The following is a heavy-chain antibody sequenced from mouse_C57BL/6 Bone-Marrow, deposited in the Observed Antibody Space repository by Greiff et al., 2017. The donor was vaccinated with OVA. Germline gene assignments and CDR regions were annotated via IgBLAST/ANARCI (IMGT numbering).Heavy chain of an antibody. J-gene: IGHJ1*03. CDR3: SRERIITTVVAKGYWYFDV. D-gene: IGHD1-1*01. CDR2: IYPSDSET. CDR1: GYTFTSYW. Sequence: VQLQQPGAELVRPGSSVKLSCKASGYTFTSYWMDWVKQRPGQGLEWIGNIYPSDSETHYNQKFKDKATLTVDKSSSTAYMQVSSLKSGDSAVYYCSRERIITTVVAKGYWYFDVWGTGATVTVSS. V-gene: IGHV1-61*01.